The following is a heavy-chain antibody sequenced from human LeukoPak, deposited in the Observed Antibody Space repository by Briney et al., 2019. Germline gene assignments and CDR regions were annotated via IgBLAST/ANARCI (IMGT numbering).Heavy chain of an antibody. Sequence: GGSLRLSCAASGFMFSTYGMHWVRQAPGKGLEWVAFMKFDGTNKYYTDSVKGRFTVSRDGSKNTLYLFMNSLRPEDTAVYYCATDFHRYYDFWSGYGAFEFWGQGTMVTVSS. CDR3: ATDFHRYYDFWSGYGAFEF. CDR1: GFMFSTYG. D-gene: IGHD3-3*01. CDR2: MKFDGTNK. J-gene: IGHJ3*01. V-gene: IGHV3-30*02.